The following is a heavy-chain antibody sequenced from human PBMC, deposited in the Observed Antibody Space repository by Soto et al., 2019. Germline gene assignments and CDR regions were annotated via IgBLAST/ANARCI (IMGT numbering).Heavy chain of an antibody. CDR2: IYYSGST. D-gene: IGHD2-2*01. J-gene: IGHJ5*02. Sequence: QLQLQESGPGLVKPSETLSLTCTVSGGSISSSSYYWGWIRQPPGKGLEWIGSIYYSGSTYYNPSLKSRFTISVDTARIQLSLKLGYVAAADTAVYYCARHFADIVVVPAAIGTRFGPWGEGTLVTVSS. CDR3: ARHFADIVVVPAAIGTRFGP. CDR1: GGSISSSSYY. V-gene: IGHV4-39*01.